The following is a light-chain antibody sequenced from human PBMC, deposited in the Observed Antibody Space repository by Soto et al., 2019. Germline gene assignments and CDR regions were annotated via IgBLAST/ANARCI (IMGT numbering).Light chain of an antibody. CDR1: SSDVGGYNY. CDR3: SSYTGSSTYV. Sequence: QSAVTQPASVSGSPGQSITISCTGTSSDVGGYNYVSWYQQHPGKAPKLMIYDVSNRPSGVSNRFSGSKSGNTASLTISGLQAEDESDYYCSSYTGSSTYVFGTGTKLTVL. V-gene: IGLV2-14*03. CDR2: DVS. J-gene: IGLJ1*01.